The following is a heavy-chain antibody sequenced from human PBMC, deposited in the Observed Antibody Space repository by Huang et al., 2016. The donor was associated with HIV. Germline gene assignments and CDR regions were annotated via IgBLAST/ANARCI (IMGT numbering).Heavy chain of an antibody. CDR1: GWSFSGYQ. CDR2: INHSGSS. Sequence: QVRLEQWGAGLLKPSETLSLPCAVYGWSFSGYQWTGIRQSPGKGLEWIGEINHSGSSTYNPSLKTRVAITVDMSKHQFSLKMTSLTVADTAVYFCARGLRFCRGGDCFPTHFQHWSRG. CDR3: ARGLRFCRGGDCFPTHFQH. J-gene: IGHJ1*01. V-gene: IGHV4-34*02. D-gene: IGHD2-21*02.